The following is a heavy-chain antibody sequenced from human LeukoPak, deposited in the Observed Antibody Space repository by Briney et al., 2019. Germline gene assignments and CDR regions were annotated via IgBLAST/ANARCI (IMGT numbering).Heavy chain of an antibody. CDR2: INTGNGNT. CDR1: GYTFTSYA. Sequence: GASVKVSCKASGYTFTSYAMHWARQAPGQRLEWMGWINTGNGNTQYSQKFQGRVTFTRDTSANTAYMELSSLRSEDTAVYYCASVDYGDYWGQGTLVTVSS. D-gene: IGHD4-17*01. CDR3: ASVDYGDY. J-gene: IGHJ4*02. V-gene: IGHV1-3*04.